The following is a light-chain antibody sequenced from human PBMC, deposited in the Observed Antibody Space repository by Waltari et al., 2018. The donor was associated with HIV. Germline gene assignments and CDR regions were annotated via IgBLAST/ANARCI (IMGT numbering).Light chain of an antibody. J-gene: IGLJ3*02. CDR3: QVWEVSGDHPV. Sequence: SYVLTQPPSVSVAPGKTASIHCGRNNMESKRVHWYQQKPGQAPVLVIYDDRDRPSGIPERFSGSNSGNTATLTISRVEAGDEADYYCQVWEVSGDHPVFGGGTKLTVL. CDR1: NMESKR. CDR2: DDR. V-gene: IGLV3-21*01.